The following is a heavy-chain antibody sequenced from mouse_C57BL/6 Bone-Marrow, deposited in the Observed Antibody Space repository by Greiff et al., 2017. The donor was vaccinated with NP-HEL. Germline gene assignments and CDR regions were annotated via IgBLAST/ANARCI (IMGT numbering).Heavy chain of an antibody. CDR1: GYTFTDYE. Sequence: VQLQQSGAELVRPGASVTLSCKASGYTFTDYEMHWVKQTPVHGLEWIGAIDPETGGTAYNQKFKGKAILTADKSSSTAYMELRSLTSEDSAVYYCTRSSYYYGSTSFAYWGKGTLVTVS. CDR3: TRSSYYYGSTSFAY. J-gene: IGHJ3*01. D-gene: IGHD1-1*01. V-gene: IGHV1-15*01. CDR2: IDPETGGT.